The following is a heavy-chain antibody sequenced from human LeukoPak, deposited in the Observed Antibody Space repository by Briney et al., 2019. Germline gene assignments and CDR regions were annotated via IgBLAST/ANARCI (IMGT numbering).Heavy chain of an antibody. CDR1: GYTFTNYY. J-gene: IGHJ3*02. V-gene: IGHV1-46*01. D-gene: IGHD1-26*01. Sequence: ASVKVSCKASGYTFTNYYMHWVRQAPGQGLEWMGVINPSGGTTSYAQKFQGGVTMTRDTSISTAYMELSRLRSDDTALYYCTRDGGGSAFDIWGQGTVVTVSS. CDR3: TRDGGGSAFDI. CDR2: INPSGGTT.